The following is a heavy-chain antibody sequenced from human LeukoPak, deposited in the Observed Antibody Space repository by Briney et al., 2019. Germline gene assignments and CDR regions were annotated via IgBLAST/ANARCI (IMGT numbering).Heavy chain of an antibody. D-gene: IGHD3-3*01. V-gene: IGHV1-69*13. Sequence: SVKVSCKASGGTLSSYAISWVRQAPGQGLEWMGGIIPIFGTANYAQKFQGRVTITADESTSTAYMELSSLRSEDTAVYYCARERSGGFTDFDYWGQGTLVTVSS. J-gene: IGHJ4*02. CDR2: IIPIFGTA. CDR1: GGTLSSYA. CDR3: ARERSGGFTDFDY.